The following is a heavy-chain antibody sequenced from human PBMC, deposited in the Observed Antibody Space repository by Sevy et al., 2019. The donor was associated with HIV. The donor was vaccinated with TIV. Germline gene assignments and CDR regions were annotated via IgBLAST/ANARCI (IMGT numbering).Heavy chain of an antibody. V-gene: IGHV3-23*01. CDR3: AKDNTVTTGTIVY. D-gene: IGHD1-1*01. CDR2: ISGSGGST. J-gene: IGHJ4*02. CDR1: GFTFSSYA. Sequence: GGSLRLSCAASGFTFSSYAMSWVRQAPGKGLEWVSAISGSGGSTYYADSVKGWFTISRDNSKNTLYLQMNRLRAEDTAVYYCAKDNTVTTGTIVYWGQGTLVTASS.